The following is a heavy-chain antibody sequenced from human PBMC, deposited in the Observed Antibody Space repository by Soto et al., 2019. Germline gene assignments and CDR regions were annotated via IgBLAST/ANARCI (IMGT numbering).Heavy chain of an antibody. J-gene: IGHJ4*02. CDR1: GGTYSCES. V-gene: IGHV1-69*13. D-gene: IGHD2-15*01. CDR3: ARSGGLDRDFNY. CDR2: IIPMFDTP. Sequence: ASVKDSCKAPGGTYSCESFSWVRQAPGQGLEWMGGIIPMFDTPIYAQKFQDRVTITADESTSTAYMQLSSLRSGDTAVYYCARSGGLDRDFNYWGQGSLVTVSS.